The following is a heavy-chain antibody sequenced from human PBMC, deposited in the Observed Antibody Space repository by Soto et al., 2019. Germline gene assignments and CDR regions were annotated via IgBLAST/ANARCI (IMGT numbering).Heavy chain of an antibody. Sequence: ASVKGSCKASGYTFTSYGLNWVRRAPGQGLEWMGRIASHDGSTVSAQSFQGRLTLTRDTFTSTAYLELGALTSDDTGLYFCWRNDGDDSTNFWGQGTLVTVSS. CDR2: IASHDGST. CDR3: WRNDGDDSTNF. J-gene: IGHJ4*02. CDR1: GYTFTSYG. V-gene: IGHV1-18*04. D-gene: IGHD3-22*01.